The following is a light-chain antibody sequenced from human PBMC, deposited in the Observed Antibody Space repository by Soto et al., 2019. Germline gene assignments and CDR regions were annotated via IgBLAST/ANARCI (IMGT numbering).Light chain of an antibody. V-gene: IGLV2-8*01. CDR1: SSDVGGYNY. Sequence: QSVLTQPPSASGSPGQSVAISCTGTSSDVGGYNYVSWYQQHPGKAPKLMIYDVSERPSGVPDRFSGSKSGNTASLTVSGLQAEDEADYYCSSYAGSNRVIFGGGTKVTVL. CDR2: DVS. CDR3: SSYAGSNRVI. J-gene: IGLJ2*01.